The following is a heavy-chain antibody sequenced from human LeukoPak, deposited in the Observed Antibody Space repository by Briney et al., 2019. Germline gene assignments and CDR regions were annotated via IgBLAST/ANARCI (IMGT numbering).Heavy chain of an antibody. CDR1: GFTFSSYA. Sequence: GGSLRLSCAASGFTFSSYAMHWVRQAPGKGLEWVAVISYDGSNKYYADSVKGRFTISRDNSKNTLYLQMNSLRAEDTAVYYCARVQRYCSSTSCYPDDAFDIWGQGTMVSVSS. CDR3: ARVQRYCSSTSCYPDDAFDI. V-gene: IGHV3-30*04. CDR2: ISYDGSNK. D-gene: IGHD2-2*01. J-gene: IGHJ3*02.